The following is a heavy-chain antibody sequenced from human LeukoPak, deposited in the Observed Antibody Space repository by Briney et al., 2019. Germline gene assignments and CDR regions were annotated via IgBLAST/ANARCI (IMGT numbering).Heavy chain of an antibody. D-gene: IGHD3-22*01. J-gene: IGHJ6*02. V-gene: IGHV4-61*08. CDR3: ARVWHYYDSSGYYYYYYGMDV. Sequence: SETLSLTCTVSGGSVSSGGYYWSWIRQPPGKGLEWIGYIYYSGSTNYNPSLKSRVTISVDTSKNQFSLKLSSVTAADTAVYYCARVWHYYDSSGYYYYYYGMDVWGQGTTVTVSS. CDR1: GGSVSSGGYY. CDR2: IYYSGST.